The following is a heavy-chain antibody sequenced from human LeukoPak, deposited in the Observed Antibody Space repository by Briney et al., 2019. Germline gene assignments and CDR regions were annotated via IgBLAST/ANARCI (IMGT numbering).Heavy chain of an antibody. J-gene: IGHJ3*02. CDR1: GVSLTTHY. V-gene: IGHV4-59*08. Sequence: SETLSLTCTVSGVSLTTHYWSWIRQPPGKGLEWIGFIYYSGSTRYNPSLQSRITISQDTSKNQFSLNLNSVTAADTAVYYCARPNSMIRGVPDAFDIWGQGTMVTDSS. D-gene: IGHD3-10*01. CDR3: ARPNSMIRGVPDAFDI. CDR2: IYYSGST.